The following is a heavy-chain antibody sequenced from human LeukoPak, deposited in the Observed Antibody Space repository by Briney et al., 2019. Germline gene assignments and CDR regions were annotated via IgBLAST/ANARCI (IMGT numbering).Heavy chain of an antibody. J-gene: IGHJ2*01. CDR3: ARDQVVPAAIVWYFDL. V-gene: IGHV4-4*07. CDR1: GGSISSYY. CDR2: IYTSGST. Sequence: SETLSLTCTVSGGSISSYYWSWIRQPAGKGLEWIGRIYTSGSTNYNPSLKSRVTMSVDTSKNQFSLKLSSVTAADTAVYYCARDQVVPAAIVWYFDLWGRGTLVTVSS. D-gene: IGHD2-2*01.